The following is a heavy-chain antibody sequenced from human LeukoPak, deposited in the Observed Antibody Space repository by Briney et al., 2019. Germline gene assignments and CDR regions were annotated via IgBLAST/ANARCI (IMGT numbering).Heavy chain of an antibody. CDR3: ARQTQGSSGWYLNCRYFDY. J-gene: IGHJ4*02. CDR1: GGSISSSSYY. Sequence: SETLSLTCTVSGGSISSSSYYWGWIRQPPGKGLEWIGSIYYSGSTYYNPSLKSRVTISVDTSKNQFSLKLSSVTAADTAVYYCARQTQGSSGWYLNCRYFDYWGQGTLVTVSS. D-gene: IGHD6-19*01. CDR2: IYYSGST. V-gene: IGHV4-39*01.